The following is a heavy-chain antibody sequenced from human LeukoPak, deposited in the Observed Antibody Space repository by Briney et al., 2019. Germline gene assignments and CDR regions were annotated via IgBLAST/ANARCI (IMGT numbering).Heavy chain of an antibody. Sequence: SETLSLTCTVSGGSINSYYWNWIRQPPGKGLEWIGYIYYSGSTNYSPSLKSRVTISVDTSKNQFSLKPSSVTAADTAVYYCARVQRPLDGADYWGQGTLVTVSS. J-gene: IGHJ4*02. CDR2: IYYSGST. V-gene: IGHV4-59*01. CDR3: ARVQRPLDGADY. CDR1: GGSINSYY. D-gene: IGHD1-1*01.